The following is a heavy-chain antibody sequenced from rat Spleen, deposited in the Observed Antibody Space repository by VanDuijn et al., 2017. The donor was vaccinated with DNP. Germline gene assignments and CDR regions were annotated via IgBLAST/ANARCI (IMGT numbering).Heavy chain of an antibody. CDR1: GFTFSDYY. D-gene: IGHD1-6*01. J-gene: IGHJ3*01. CDR2: ISYDGGST. Sequence: EVQLVESGGGLVQPGRSLKLSCAASGFTFSDYYMAWVRQVPTKGLEWVAYISYDGGSTYYGDSVKGRFTISRDNAKSSLYLQMNSLRSEDTATYYCARQRVMYTTATGFAYWGQGTLVTVSS. CDR3: ARQRVMYTTATGFAY. V-gene: IGHV5-22*01.